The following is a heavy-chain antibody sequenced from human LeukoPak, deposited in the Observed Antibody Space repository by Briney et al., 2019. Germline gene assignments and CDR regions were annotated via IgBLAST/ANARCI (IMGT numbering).Heavy chain of an antibody. CDR2: IKQDGSEK. CDR3: ARAPGHCSGGSCINPATYYYYYYGMDV. CDR1: GFTFSSYW. J-gene: IGHJ6*02. Sequence: HSGGSLRLSCAASGFTFSSYWMSWVRQSPGKGLEWVANIKQDGSEKYYVDSVKGRFTISRDNAKNSLYVQMNSLRAEDTAVYYCARAPGHCSGGSCINPATYYYYYYGMDVWGQGTTVTVSS. D-gene: IGHD2-15*01. V-gene: IGHV3-7*01.